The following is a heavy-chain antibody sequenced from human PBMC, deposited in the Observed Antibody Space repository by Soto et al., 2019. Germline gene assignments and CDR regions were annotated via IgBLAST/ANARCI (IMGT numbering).Heavy chain of an antibody. D-gene: IGHD1-26*01. J-gene: IGHJ4*02. CDR1: GFTFHTHW. V-gene: IGHV3-74*01. CDR2: IYFDGITT. Sequence: PGGSLRLSCTASGFTFHTHWMHWVRQAPGKGLVWVSRIYFDGITTNYADSVKGRLTVSRDHAKNTVYPPVTTLRDEDTAVYYCARGGAMGVDYWGQGTLVTVSS. CDR3: ARGGAMGVDY.